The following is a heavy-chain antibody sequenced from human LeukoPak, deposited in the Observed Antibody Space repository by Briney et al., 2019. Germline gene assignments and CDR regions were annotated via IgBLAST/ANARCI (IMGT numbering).Heavy chain of an antibody. V-gene: IGHV1-69*04. D-gene: IGHD6-19*01. Sequence: PLASVKVSCKASGGTFSSYAISWVRQAPGQGLEWMGRIIPILGIANYAQKFQGRVTITADKSTSTAYMELSSLRSEDTAVYYCARVVAVAGTNWFDPWGQGTLVTVSS. CDR3: ARVVAVAGTNWFDP. J-gene: IGHJ5*02. CDR1: GGTFSSYA. CDR2: IIPILGIA.